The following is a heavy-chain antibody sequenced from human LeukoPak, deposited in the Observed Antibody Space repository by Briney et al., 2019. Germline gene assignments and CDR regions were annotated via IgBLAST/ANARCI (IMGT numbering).Heavy chain of an antibody. Sequence: SETLSLTCTVSGGSISSYYWGWIRQPPGKGLEWIGSIYYSGSTYYNPSLKSRVTISVDTSKNQFSLKLSSVTAADTAVYYCARQLYGSGSYLIYYYYYMDVWGKGTTVTISS. D-gene: IGHD3-10*01. J-gene: IGHJ6*03. CDR3: ARQLYGSGSYLIYYYYYMDV. CDR2: IYYSGST. CDR1: GGSISSYY. V-gene: IGHV4-39*01.